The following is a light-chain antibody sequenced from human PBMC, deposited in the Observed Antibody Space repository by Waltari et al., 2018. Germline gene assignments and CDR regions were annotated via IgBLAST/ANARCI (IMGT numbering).Light chain of an antibody. J-gene: IGKJ1*01. CDR3: QQYYSTPRP. CDR1: QSVLYSSNNKNY. Sequence: DIVMTQSPDSLAVSLGERATINCKSSQSVLYSSNNKNYLAWYQQRPGQPPKLLIYWASPRESGVPDRFSGSGSGTDFTLTSSSLQAEDVAVYYCQQYYSTPRPFGQGTKVEIE. CDR2: WAS. V-gene: IGKV4-1*01.